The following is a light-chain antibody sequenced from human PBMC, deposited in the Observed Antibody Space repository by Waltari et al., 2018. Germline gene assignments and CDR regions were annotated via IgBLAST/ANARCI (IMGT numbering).Light chain of an antibody. CDR2: EVS. Sequence: SALTQPASVSGSPGQSITISCTGTTSDVGGSNYVSWYQQDPGKAPKLIIFEVSNRPEGVSNRFAGSKSGNTASLTISGLQAKDDADYYCASFRSDSTYVFGTGTKVTVL. V-gene: IGLV2-14*01. CDR3: ASFRSDSTYV. CDR1: TSDVGGSNY. J-gene: IGLJ1*01.